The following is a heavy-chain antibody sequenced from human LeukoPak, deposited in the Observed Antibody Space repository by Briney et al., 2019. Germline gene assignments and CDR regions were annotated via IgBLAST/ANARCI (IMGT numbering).Heavy chain of an antibody. CDR1: GGTFSSYA. V-gene: IGHV1-69*04. D-gene: IGHD3-22*01. CDR3: AREKAMIVVVTTYFDY. Sequence: GSSVKVSCKASGGTFSSYAISWVRQAPGQGLEWVGRIIPIFGIANYAQKFQGRVTITADKSTSTAYMELSSLRSEDTAVYYCAREKAMIVVVTTYFDYWGQGTLVTVSS. CDR2: IIPIFGIA. J-gene: IGHJ4*02.